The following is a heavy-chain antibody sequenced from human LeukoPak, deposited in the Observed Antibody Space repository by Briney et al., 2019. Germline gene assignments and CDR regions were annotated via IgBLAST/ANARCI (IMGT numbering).Heavy chain of an antibody. V-gene: IGHV5-51*01. CDR2: VWPVDFRA. Sequence: GESLKTSCKASGYTFTDYWIGWVRQMPGKGLEWMGIVWPVDFRAMYSPSFQGQVTISVDKSITTAYLQWDSLKASDTAMYYCARHTARAVVGHDAFDRWGQGTMVTV. J-gene: IGHJ3*02. CDR3: ARHTARAVVGHDAFDR. CDR1: GYTFTDYW. D-gene: IGHD6-19*01.